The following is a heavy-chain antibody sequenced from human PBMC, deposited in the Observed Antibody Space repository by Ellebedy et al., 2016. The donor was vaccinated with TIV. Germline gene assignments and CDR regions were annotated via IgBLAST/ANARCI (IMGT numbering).Heavy chain of an antibody. CDR1: GGSISSSSYY. D-gene: IGHD6-19*01. CDR2: IYYSGSA. V-gene: IGHV4-39*01. CDR3: ARGSAVADWYFDL. Sequence: SETLSLXXTVSGGSISSSSYYWGWIRQPPGKGLEWIGSIYYSGSAYYNPSLKSRVTISVDTSKNQFSLKLSSVTAADTAVYYCARGSAVADWYFDLWGRGTLVTVSS. J-gene: IGHJ2*01.